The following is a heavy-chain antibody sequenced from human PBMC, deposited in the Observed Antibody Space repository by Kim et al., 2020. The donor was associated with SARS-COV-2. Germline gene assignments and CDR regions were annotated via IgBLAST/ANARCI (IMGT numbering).Heavy chain of an antibody. CDR3: ARRQYYSGSGSYYPFDY. Sequence: LKRRVTISVDTSRNQFSLKLSSVTAADTAVYYCARRQYYSGSGSYYPFDYWGQGTLVTVSS. V-gene: IGHV4-34*01. J-gene: IGHJ4*02. D-gene: IGHD3-10*01.